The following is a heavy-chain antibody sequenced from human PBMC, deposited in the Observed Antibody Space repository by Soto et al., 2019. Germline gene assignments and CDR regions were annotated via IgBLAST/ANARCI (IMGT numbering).Heavy chain of an antibody. CDR1: GFTFSSYA. V-gene: IGHV3-30-3*01. D-gene: IGHD6-19*01. CDR2: ISYDGSNK. Sequence: QVQLVESGGGVVQPGRSLRLSCAASGFTFSSYAMHWVRQAPGKGLEWVAVISYDGSNKYYADSVKGRFTISRDNSKNRLYLEMDLLRAADTAVDCCGGDGSGWYGYCGYWGQGTLVTVSS. J-gene: IGHJ4*02. CDR3: GGDGSGWYGYCGY.